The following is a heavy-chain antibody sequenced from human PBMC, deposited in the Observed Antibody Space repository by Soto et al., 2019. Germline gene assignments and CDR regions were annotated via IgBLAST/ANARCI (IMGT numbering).Heavy chain of an antibody. V-gene: IGHV3-21*01. CDR2: ISSSSSYI. CDR3: ARDLGYDFWSGYPMKNPRYYGMDV. J-gene: IGHJ6*02. Sequence: GGSLRLSCAASGFTFSSYSMNWVRQAPGKGLEWVSSISSSSSYIYYADSVKGRFTISRDNAKNSLYLQMNSLRAEDTAVYYCARDLGYDFWSGYPMKNPRYYGMDVWGQGTTVAVSS. D-gene: IGHD3-3*01. CDR1: GFTFSSYS.